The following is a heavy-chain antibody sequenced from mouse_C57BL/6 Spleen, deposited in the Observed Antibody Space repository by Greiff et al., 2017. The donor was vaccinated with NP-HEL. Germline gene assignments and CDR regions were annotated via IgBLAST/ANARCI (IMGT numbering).Heavy chain of an antibody. CDR1: GYAFSSSW. J-gene: IGHJ4*01. CDR2: IYPVDGDT. Sequence: LDESGPELVKPGASVTISCTASGYAFSSSWMNWVKQRPGRVLEWIGRIYPVDGDTNYNGKFKGKATLTADKSSSTAYMQLSSLTSEDSAVYFCARVGYYYGSRYYAMDYWGQGTSVTVSS. V-gene: IGHV1-82*01. D-gene: IGHD1-1*01. CDR3: ARVGYYYGSRYYAMDY.